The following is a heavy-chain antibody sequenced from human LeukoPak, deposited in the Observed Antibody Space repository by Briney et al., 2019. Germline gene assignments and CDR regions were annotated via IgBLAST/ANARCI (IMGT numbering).Heavy chain of an antibody. J-gene: IGHJ4*02. CDR1: GFTFSSYS. CDR3: AKDKITIAAAAFYYFDY. D-gene: IGHD6-13*01. CDR2: ISSSSSYI. Sequence: GGSLRLSCAASGFTFSSYSMNWVRQAPGKGLEWVSSISSSSSYIYYADSLKGRFSISRDNSKNTLYLQMNGLRAEDTAVYYCAKDKITIAAAAFYYFDYWGQGTLVTVSS. V-gene: IGHV3-21*04.